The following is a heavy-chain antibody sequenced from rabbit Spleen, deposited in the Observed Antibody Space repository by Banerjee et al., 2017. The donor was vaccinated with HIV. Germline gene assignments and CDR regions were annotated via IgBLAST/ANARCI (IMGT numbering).Heavy chain of an antibody. CDR1: GIDFSSYYY. CDR2: IDAGGSGFT. D-gene: IGHD1-1*01. CDR3: ARDTSSSFSSYGMDL. J-gene: IGHJ6*01. Sequence: QSLEESGGGLVQPEGSLTLTCTASGIDFSSYYYMCWVRQAPGKGLEWIACIDAGGSGFTYFASWAKGRFTISKTSSTTVTLQMTSLTAADTATYFCARDTSSSFSSYGMDLWGPGTLVTVS. V-gene: IGHV1S40*01.